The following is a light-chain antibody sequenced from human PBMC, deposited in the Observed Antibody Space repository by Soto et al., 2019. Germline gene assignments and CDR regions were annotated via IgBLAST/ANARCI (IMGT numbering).Light chain of an antibody. CDR2: LGS. CDR3: MQASQTPWT. CDR1: QSLLHRNGYNY. Sequence: DIVMTQSPLSLPVAPGEPASISCRSSQSLLHRNGYNYLDWYLQKPGQSPQLLIYLGSDRASGVPDRFSGSGSGTDFTLKISRVEAEDVGVYYCMQASQTPWTFGQGTRVEIK. J-gene: IGKJ1*01. V-gene: IGKV2-28*01.